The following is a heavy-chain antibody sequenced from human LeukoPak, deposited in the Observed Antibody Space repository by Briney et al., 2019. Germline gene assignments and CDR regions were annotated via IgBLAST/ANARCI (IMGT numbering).Heavy chain of an antibody. CDR3: TTDGSGAVTSYYYGMDV. CDR2: IKSKTDGGTT. J-gene: IGHJ6*02. V-gene: IGHV3-15*01. D-gene: IGHD4-17*01. Sequence: SWVRQAPGKGLEWVGRIKSKTDGGTTDYAAPVKGRFTISRDDSKNTLYLQMNSLKTEDTAVYYCTTDGSGAVTSYYYGMDVWGQGTTVTVSS.